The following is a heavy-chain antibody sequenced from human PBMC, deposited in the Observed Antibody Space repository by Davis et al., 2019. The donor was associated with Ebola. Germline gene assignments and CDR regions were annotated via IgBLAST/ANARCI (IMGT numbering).Heavy chain of an antibody. J-gene: IGHJ4*02. V-gene: IGHV3-11*01. D-gene: IGHD3-22*01. CDR2: ISSSGSTI. CDR1: GFTFSDYY. CDR3: ARALKFGSGYYGY. Sequence: GGSLRLSCAASGFTFSDYYMSWIRQAPGKGLEWVSYISSSGSTIYHADSVKGQFTISRDNAKNSLYLQMNSLRAEDTAVYYCARALKFGSGYYGYWGQGTLVTVSS.